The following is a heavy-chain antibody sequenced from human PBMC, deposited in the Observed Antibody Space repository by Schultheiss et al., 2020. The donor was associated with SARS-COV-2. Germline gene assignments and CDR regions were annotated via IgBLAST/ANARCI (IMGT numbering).Heavy chain of an antibody. D-gene: IGHD6-6*01. CDR1: GFTFSSYG. V-gene: IGHV3-30*18. CDR3: AKESIADSSPNNWFDP. J-gene: IGHJ5*02. CDR2: ISYDGSNK. Sequence: GGSLRLSCAASGFTFSSYGMHWVRQAPGKGLEWVAVISYDGSNKYYADSVKGRFTISRDNSKNTLYLQMNSLRAEDTAVYYCAKESIADSSPNNWFDPWGQGTLVTVSS.